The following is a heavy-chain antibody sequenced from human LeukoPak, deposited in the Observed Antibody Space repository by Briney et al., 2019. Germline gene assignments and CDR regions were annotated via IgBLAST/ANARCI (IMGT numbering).Heavy chain of an antibody. CDR2: IYSGGST. D-gene: IGHD2-2*01. Sequence: GGSLRLSCAASGFTVSSNYMNWVRQAPGKGLEWVSVIYSGGSTYYADSVKGRFTISRDNSKNTLYLQMNSLRAEDTAVYYCARDDLFTSRGAFDIWGQGTMVTASS. V-gene: IGHV3-53*05. CDR1: GFTVSSNY. J-gene: IGHJ3*02. CDR3: ARDDLFTSRGAFDI.